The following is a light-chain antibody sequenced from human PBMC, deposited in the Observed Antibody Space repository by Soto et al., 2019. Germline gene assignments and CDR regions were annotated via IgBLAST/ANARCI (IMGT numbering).Light chain of an antibody. CDR3: QQSYSTPYT. Sequence: DIQMTQSPSSLSASVGDRVTITCRASQSISSYLNWYQQKPGKAPKLLIYAASSLQSGVPSRVSGSLSGIDFTITISSLQPEDFATYYCQQSYSTPYTFGQGTKLEIK. J-gene: IGKJ2*01. CDR2: AAS. V-gene: IGKV1-39*01. CDR1: QSISSY.